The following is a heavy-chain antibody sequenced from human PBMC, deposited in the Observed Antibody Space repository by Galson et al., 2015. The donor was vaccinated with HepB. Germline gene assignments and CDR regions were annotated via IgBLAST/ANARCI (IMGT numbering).Heavy chain of an antibody. CDR3: ARGGYSYGYWWRTDFDY. V-gene: IGHV5-51*03. D-gene: IGHD5-18*01. CDR1: GYSFTSYW. CDR2: IYPGDSDT. Sequence: QSGAEVKKPGESLKISCKGSGYSFTSYWTGWVRQMPGKGLEWMGIIYPGDSDTRYSPSFQGQVTISADKSISTAYLQWSSLKASDTAMYYCARGGYSYGYWWRTDFDYWGQGTLVTVSS. J-gene: IGHJ4*02.